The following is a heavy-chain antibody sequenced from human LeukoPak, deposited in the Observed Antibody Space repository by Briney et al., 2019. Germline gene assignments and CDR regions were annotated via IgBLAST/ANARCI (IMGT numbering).Heavy chain of an antibody. Sequence: GGSLRLSCAASGFTFSSYAMAWVRQAPGKGLEWVSTISGSGNNTYYADSVKGRFTISRDNSKNTLYLQMSSLRAEDTAVYYCVKGRCSGSSCYGGDYWGQGTLVTVSS. V-gene: IGHV3-23*01. CDR1: GFTFSSYA. CDR3: VKGRCSGSSCYGGDY. D-gene: IGHD2-2*01. CDR2: ISGSGNNT. J-gene: IGHJ4*02.